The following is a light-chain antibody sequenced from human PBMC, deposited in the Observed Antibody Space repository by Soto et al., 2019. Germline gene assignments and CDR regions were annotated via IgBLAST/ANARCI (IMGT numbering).Light chain of an antibody. CDR1: QSINNL. Sequence: DVKMTQSPSPLSASVGDRVTLTCRASQSINNLLAWYQQKPGKAPKFLIYDVSTLESGVPSRFSGSRAGTEFTLTISSLQPEDVATYYCQQYDSYSLTFGEGTKVDIK. CDR2: DVS. J-gene: IGKJ4*01. V-gene: IGKV1-5*01. CDR3: QQYDSYSLT.